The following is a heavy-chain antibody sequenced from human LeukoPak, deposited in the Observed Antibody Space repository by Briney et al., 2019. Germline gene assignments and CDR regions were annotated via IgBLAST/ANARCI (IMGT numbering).Heavy chain of an antibody. V-gene: IGHV1-2*02. CDR3: VREGNELLSKDFDY. J-gene: IGHJ4*02. CDR1: GFTLTSLS. D-gene: IGHD2-21*02. CDR2: INPHSGGT. Sequence: GASVKVSCTASGFTLTSLSIPLVGQAPGQGLGWIGYINPHSGGTSSPQKFQGRVAMTTDTSISSAYMELSSLISDDTAMYYCVREGNELLSKDFDYWGQGTLVTVSS.